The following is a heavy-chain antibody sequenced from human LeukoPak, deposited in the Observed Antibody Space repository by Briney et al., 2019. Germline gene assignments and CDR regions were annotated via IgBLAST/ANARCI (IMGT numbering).Heavy chain of an antibody. CDR2: IWSDGNNK. CDR1: GFTLSRYG. Sequence: PGGSLRLSCAASGFTLSRYGMHWVRQAPGKGLEWVAEIWSDGNNKYYADSVKGRFTISRDNSKNTLYLQMNSLRAEDTAVYYCAKHGLVPGVGYFAFDYWGQGTLVAVSS. CDR3: AKHGLVPGVGYFAFDY. J-gene: IGHJ4*02. D-gene: IGHD1-26*01. V-gene: IGHV3-33*06.